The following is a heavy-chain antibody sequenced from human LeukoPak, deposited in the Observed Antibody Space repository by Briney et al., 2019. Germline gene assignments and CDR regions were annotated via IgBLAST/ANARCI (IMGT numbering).Heavy chain of an antibody. CDR2: ISGSGGST. CDR1: GFTFSSYA. D-gene: IGHD3-16*01. CDR3: AKDSRLVGDTYHFDY. J-gene: IGHJ4*02. Sequence: GGSLRLSCAVSGFTFSSYAMGWVRQAPGKGLEWVSSISGSGGSTYYVDSVKGRFTISRDNSKNTLFLQMDSLRAEDTAIYYCAKDSRLVGDTYHFDYWGQGTLVTVSS. V-gene: IGHV3-23*01.